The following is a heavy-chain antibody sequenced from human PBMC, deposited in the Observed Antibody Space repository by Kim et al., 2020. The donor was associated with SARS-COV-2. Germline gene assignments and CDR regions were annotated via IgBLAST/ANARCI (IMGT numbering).Heavy chain of an antibody. D-gene: IGHD5-12*01. CDR1: GFSVRNNY. J-gene: IGHJ4*01. CDR3: AREEGGYGMD. CDR2: ITTGGYT. Sequence: GGSLRLSCEVLGFSVRNNYMTWVRQAPGKALEWVSTITTGGYTYSADSVKGRFTVSRDSSQNTLYLQMDRLRGEDTAVYYCAREEGGYGMDWGHGALVTVS. V-gene: IGHV3-53*01.